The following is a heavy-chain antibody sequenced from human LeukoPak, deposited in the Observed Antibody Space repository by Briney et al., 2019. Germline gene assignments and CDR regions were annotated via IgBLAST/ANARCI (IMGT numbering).Heavy chain of an antibody. D-gene: IGHD6-19*01. CDR3: AKYSSGWSD. Sequence: GGSLRLSCAASGFTFDDYAMHWVRQAPGKGLEWVSGISWNSGSIGYADSVKGRFTISRDNAKNSLYLQMNSLRAEDTALYYCAKYSSGWSDWGRGTLVTVSS. CDR2: ISWNSGSI. CDR1: GFTFDDYA. J-gene: IGHJ4*02. V-gene: IGHV3-9*01.